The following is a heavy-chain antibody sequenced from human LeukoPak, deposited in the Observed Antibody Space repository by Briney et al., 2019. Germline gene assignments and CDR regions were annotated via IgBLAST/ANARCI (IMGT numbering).Heavy chain of an antibody. Sequence: ASVKVSCKASGYTFTGYYMHWVRQAPGQGLERMGWISAYNGNTNYAQKLQGRVTMTTDTSASTAYMELSSLRSEDTAVYYCARESLIDDLNWFDPWGQGTLVTVSS. CDR2: ISAYNGNT. V-gene: IGHV1-18*04. J-gene: IGHJ5*02. CDR3: ARESLIDDLNWFDP. D-gene: IGHD2/OR15-2a*01. CDR1: GYTFTGYY.